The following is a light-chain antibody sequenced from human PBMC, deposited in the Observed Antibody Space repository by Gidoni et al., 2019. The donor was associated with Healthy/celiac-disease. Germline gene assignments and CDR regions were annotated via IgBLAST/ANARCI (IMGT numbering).Light chain of an antibody. CDR2: KVS. Sequence: DVVMTQSPLSLPVTLGQPASISCRSSQSLVYSDGNTYLNLFQQRPGQSPRRLMYKVSNRDYGVPDRFSGSGSGTDFTLKISRVEAEDVGVYYCMQGTHWPYTFGQGTKLEIK. CDR1: QSLVYSDGNTY. J-gene: IGKJ2*01. V-gene: IGKV2-30*01. CDR3: MQGTHWPYT.